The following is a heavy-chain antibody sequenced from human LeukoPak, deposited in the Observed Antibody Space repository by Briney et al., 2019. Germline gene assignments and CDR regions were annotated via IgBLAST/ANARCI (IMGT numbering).Heavy chain of an antibody. CDR3: ARGVYIAAAQYGY. CDR1: GGSISSYY. CDR2: IYYSGTT. Sequence: SETLSLTCTVSGGSISSYYWSWIRQPPGKGLEWIGYIYYSGTTNYNPSLKSRVTISVGTSKNQFSLKLSSVTAADTAVYYCARGVYIAAAQYGYWGQGTLVTVSS. J-gene: IGHJ4*02. V-gene: IGHV4-59*01. D-gene: IGHD6-13*01.